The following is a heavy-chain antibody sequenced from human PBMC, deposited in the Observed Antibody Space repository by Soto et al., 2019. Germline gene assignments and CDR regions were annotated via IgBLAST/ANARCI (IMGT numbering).Heavy chain of an antibody. CDR1: GFTFSSYA. V-gene: IGHV3-30-3*01. J-gene: IGHJ4*02. Sequence: QVQLVESGGGMVQPGRSLRLSCAASGFTFSSYAMHWVRQAPGKGLEWVAVISYDGSNKYYADSVKGRFTISRDNSKNTLYLQMNSLRAEDTAVYYCASAPPYYGGNSADLDYWGQGTLVTVSS. CDR2: ISYDGSNK. D-gene: IGHD4-17*01. CDR3: ASAPPYYGGNSADLDY.